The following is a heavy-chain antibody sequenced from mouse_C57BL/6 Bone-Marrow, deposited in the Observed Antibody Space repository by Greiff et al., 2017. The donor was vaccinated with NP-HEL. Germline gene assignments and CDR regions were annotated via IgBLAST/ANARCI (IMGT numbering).Heavy chain of an antibody. J-gene: IGHJ1*03. V-gene: IGHV5-17*01. D-gene: IGHD1-1*01. Sequence: DVMLVESGGGLVKPGGSLKLSCAASGFTFSDYGMHWVRQAPEKGLEWVAYISSGSSTIYYADTVKGRFTISRDNAKNTLFLQMTSLRSEDTAMYYCARPVEGYPYWYFDVWGTGTTVTVSS. CDR2: ISSGSSTI. CDR1: GFTFSDYG. CDR3: ARPVEGYPYWYFDV.